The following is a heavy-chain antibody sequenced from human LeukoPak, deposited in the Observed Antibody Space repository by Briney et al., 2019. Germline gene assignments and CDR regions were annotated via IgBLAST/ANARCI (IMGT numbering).Heavy chain of an antibody. D-gene: IGHD3-22*01. CDR1: GYTFTSYA. J-gene: IGHJ3*02. Sequence: ASVKVSCKASGYTFTSYAMNWVRQAPGQGLEWMGWISAYNGNTNYAQKLQGRVTMTTDTSTSTAYMELSRLRSDDTAVYYCARDQQYYYDSSGYFLDAFDIWGQGTMVTVSS. CDR3: ARDQQYYYDSSGYFLDAFDI. CDR2: ISAYNGNT. V-gene: IGHV1-18*01.